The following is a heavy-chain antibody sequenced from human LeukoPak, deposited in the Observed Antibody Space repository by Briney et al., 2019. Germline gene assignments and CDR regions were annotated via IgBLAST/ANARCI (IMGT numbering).Heavy chain of an antibody. CDR3: AKSKPFYYYDSSGYYYDFDY. V-gene: IGHV3-23*01. CDR1: GFTFSSYA. CDR2: ISGSGGST. J-gene: IGHJ4*02. D-gene: IGHD3-22*01. Sequence: PGGSLRLSCAASGFTFSSYAMSRVRQAPGKGLEWVSAISGSGGSTYYADSVKGRFTISRDNSKNTLYLQMNSLRAEDTAVYYCAKSKPFYYYDSSGYYYDFDYWGQGTLVTVSS.